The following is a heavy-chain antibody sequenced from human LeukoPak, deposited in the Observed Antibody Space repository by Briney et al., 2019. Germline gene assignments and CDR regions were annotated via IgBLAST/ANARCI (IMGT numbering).Heavy chain of an antibody. CDR1: GFTFSSYA. V-gene: IGHV3-23*01. Sequence: GGSLRLSCAASGFTFSSYAMSWVRQAPGKGLEWVSAISGSGGSTYYADSVKGRFTISRDNSKNTLYLQMNSLRAEDTAVYYCANARYCSSTSSDYYYYYGMDVWGQGTTVTVSS. D-gene: IGHD2-2*01. CDR3: ANARYCSSTSSDYYYYYGMDV. J-gene: IGHJ6*02. CDR2: ISGSGGST.